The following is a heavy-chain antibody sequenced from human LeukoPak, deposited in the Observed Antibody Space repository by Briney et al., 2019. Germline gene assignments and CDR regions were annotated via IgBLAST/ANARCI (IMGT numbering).Heavy chain of an antibody. Sequence: AETLSLTCAVFGGAFSGYYWTWIRQPPGKGLEWIGEINHSGSTNYNPSLKSGVTISVETSKTQLSLKLSSVTAADTAVYYCARGARDKLYYCGSRAQIDYWGQGTLVTASS. J-gene: IGHJ4*02. V-gene: IGHV4-34*01. D-gene: IGHD3-10*01. CDR3: ARGARDKLYYCGSRAQIDY. CDR1: GGAFSGYY. CDR2: INHSGST.